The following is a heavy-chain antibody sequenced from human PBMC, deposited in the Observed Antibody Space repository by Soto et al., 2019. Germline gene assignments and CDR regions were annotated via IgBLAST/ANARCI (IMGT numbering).Heavy chain of an antibody. Sequence: QVQLVQSGAEVKKPGSSVKVSCKASGGTFSSYAISWVRQAPGQGLEWMGGIIPIFGTANYAQKFQGRVTITADESTSTAYMELSSLRSEDTAVYYCARSVPRKKGPEDYCSSTSCTHWYFDLWGRGTLVTVSS. D-gene: IGHD2-2*01. CDR2: IIPIFGTA. CDR1: GGTFSSYA. CDR3: ARSVPRKKGPEDYCSSTSCTHWYFDL. J-gene: IGHJ2*01. V-gene: IGHV1-69*01.